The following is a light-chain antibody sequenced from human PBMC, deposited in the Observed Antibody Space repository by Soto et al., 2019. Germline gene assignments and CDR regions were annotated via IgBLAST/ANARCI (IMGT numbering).Light chain of an antibody. J-gene: IGLJ1*01. CDR1: SSDVGGYKY. CDR3: SSYAGGNNYV. Sequence: QSALTQPPSASGSPGQSVTISCTGTSSDVGGYKYVSWYQQYPGKAPKLMIYAVSKRPSGVPDRFSGSKSGNTASLTVSGLQAEDEADYYCSSYAGGNNYVFGTGIKVTVL. V-gene: IGLV2-8*01. CDR2: AVS.